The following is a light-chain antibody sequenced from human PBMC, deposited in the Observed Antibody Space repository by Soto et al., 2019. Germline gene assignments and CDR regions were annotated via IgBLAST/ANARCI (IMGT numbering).Light chain of an antibody. CDR1: QGTSSL. J-gene: IGKJ4*01. V-gene: IGKV1-12*01. Sequence: DIQMTQSPSSASASVGERVTITCQASQGTSSLLAWYQQKAGKAPNLLIHTASSLQSGVPSRFSGSGSGTDFTLTISSLQPEDFATYYCQQANSFPLTFGGGTKVEIK. CDR2: TAS. CDR3: QQANSFPLT.